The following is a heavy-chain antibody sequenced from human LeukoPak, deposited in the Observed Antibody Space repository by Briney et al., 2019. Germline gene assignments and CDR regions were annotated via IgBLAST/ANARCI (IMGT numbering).Heavy chain of an antibody. CDR1: WVTLRIYT. Sequence: GGSLRLSCTASWVTLRIYTMDGVCQAPGKGLVAVSRIDSDGSNIVYADSVKGRLTISRDDAKHTLYLKMDSLRAEGTAVYYCLAWVGPCFWGQGSVVTVSS. CDR3: LAWVGPCF. J-gene: IGHJ4*02. CDR2: IDSDGSNI. V-gene: IGHV3-74*01. D-gene: IGHD2-15*01.